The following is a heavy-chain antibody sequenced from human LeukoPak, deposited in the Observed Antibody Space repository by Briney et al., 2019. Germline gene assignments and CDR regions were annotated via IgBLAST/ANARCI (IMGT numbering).Heavy chain of an antibody. J-gene: IGHJ2*01. V-gene: IGHV3-73*01. CDR1: VPLQWPS. CDR3: TRTKDIVVVPAAIRVYWYFDL. D-gene: IGHD2-2*01. Sequence: GALKLPFSGPWVPLQWPSNDLVPQAFRKGLEWVGRIRSKANSYATAYAASVKGRFTISRDDSKNTAYLQMNSLKTEDTAVYYCTRTKDIVVVPAAIRVYWYFDLWGRGTLVTVSS. CDR2: IRSKANSYAT.